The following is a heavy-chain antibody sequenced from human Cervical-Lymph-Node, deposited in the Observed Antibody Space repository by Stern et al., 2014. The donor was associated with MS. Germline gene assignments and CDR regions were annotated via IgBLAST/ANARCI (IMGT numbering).Heavy chain of an antibody. Sequence: MQPVVSGAEVTKPGSSVKGFCKASGGTFSKFSSSWVRQAPGQGLEWMGGILPVFGTPTYAQEFRGRVTITADVSTSTVYMELSSLRSDDTAVYYCALSSETSDRWYSLGYDLWGQGTLVTVSS. J-gene: IGHJ5*02. CDR3: ALSSETSDRWYSLGYDL. D-gene: IGHD6-13*01. CDR2: ILPVFGTP. CDR1: GGTFSKFS. V-gene: IGHV1-69*01.